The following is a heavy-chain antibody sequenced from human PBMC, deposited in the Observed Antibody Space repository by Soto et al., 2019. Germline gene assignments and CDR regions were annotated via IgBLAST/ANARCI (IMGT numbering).Heavy chain of an antibody. CDR2: MNPNSGNT. Sequence: QVQLVQSGAEVKKPGASVKVSCKASGYTFTSYDINWVRQATGQGLEWMGWMNPNSGNTGYAQKFQGRVTMTRNTSISTASMELSSLGSEDTAVYYCARGWSLWFGELYGYWGQGPLVTVSS. CDR1: GYTFTSYD. J-gene: IGHJ4*02. CDR3: ARGWSLWFGELYGY. D-gene: IGHD3-10*01. V-gene: IGHV1-8*01.